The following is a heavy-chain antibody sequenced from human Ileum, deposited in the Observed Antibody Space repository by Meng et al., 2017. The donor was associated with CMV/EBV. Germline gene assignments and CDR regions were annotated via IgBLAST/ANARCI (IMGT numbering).Heavy chain of an antibody. CDR3: ARRRNWFDS. CDR1: GYTFINYD. Sequence: SVNVSCKASGYTFINYDMYWVRQATGQGLEGRGWMSPSNGNTSYAQKFQGRLIMSRNSSIDTAYMELSSLSYDDTAVYYCARRRNWFDSWGQGTLVTVSS. J-gene: IGHJ5*01. CDR2: MSPSNGNT. V-gene: IGHV1-8*01.